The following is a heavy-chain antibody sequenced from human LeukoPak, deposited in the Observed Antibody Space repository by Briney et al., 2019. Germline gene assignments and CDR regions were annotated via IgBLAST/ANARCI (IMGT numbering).Heavy chain of an antibody. V-gene: IGHV4-59*08. CDR1: GGSISSYY. D-gene: IGHD5-18*01. J-gene: IGHJ2*01. Sequence: SETLSLTCTVSGGSISSYYWSWIRQPPGKGLEWIGYIYYIGSTNYNPSLKSRLTISVDTSENQFSLKLSSVTAADTAVYYCARHWHNYGFYWYFDLWGRSTLVTVSS. CDR2: IYYIGST. CDR3: ARHWHNYGFYWYFDL.